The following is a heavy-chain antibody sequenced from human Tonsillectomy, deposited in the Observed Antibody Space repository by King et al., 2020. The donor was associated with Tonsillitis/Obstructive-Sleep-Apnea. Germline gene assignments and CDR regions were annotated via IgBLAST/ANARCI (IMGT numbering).Heavy chain of an antibody. V-gene: IGHV1-69*10. CDR3: ASPRTYYYDSSGYYYESREAFDI. D-gene: IGHD3-22*01. CDR1: GGTFSSYA. CDR2: IIPILGIA. J-gene: IGHJ3*02. Sequence: QLVQSGAEVKKPGSSVKVSCKASGGTFSSYAISWVRQAPGQGLEWMGGIIPILGIANYAQKFQGRVTITADKSTSTAYMELSSLRSEDTAVYYCASPRTYYYDSSGYYYESREAFDIWGQGTMVTVSS.